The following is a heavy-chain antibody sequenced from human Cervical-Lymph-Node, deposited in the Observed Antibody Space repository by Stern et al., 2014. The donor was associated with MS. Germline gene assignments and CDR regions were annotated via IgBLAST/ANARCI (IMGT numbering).Heavy chain of an antibody. CDR3: ARLDTSGYFYYDMDV. J-gene: IGHJ6*02. V-gene: IGHV1-69*12. CDR2: IDLIFETT. D-gene: IGHD3-22*01. Sequence: QVQLVQSGAEVKKPGSSVKVSCKASGGTFSTYVINWVRKAPGQGLEWMGGIDLIFETTHYAQKFQGRVPHTADQSTRPVYVEMCRLRSEDTAVYYCARLDTSGYFYYDMDVWGQGTTVTVYS. CDR1: GGTFSTYV.